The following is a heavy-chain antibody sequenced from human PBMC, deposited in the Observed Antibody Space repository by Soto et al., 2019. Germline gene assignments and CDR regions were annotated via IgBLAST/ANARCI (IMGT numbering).Heavy chain of an antibody. Sequence: GGSLRLSCAASGFAFSSYVMRWVRQAPGKGLEWVSSLSDSGDSTYYADSVKGRFTISRDNSKNTLYLQMNSLRAEDTAVYYCAKVGPLARDHGMDVWGQGTTVTVSS. CDR2: LSDSGDST. CDR3: AKVGPLARDHGMDV. J-gene: IGHJ6*02. D-gene: IGHD6-13*01. V-gene: IGHV3-23*01. CDR1: GFAFSSYV.